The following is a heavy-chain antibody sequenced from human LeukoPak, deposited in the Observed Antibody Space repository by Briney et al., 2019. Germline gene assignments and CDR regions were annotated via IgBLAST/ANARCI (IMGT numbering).Heavy chain of an antibody. CDR2: IYYSGST. V-gene: IGHV4-39*07. D-gene: IGHD3-10*01. Sequence: SETLSLTCTVSGGSISSSSYYWGWIRQPPGKGLEWIGSIYYSGSTYYKPSLESRVTISVDTSKNQFSLKLCSVTAADTAVYYCARSTMVRGVLYYFDYWGQGTLVTVSS. CDR1: GGSISSSSYY. J-gene: IGHJ4*02. CDR3: ARSTMVRGVLYYFDY.